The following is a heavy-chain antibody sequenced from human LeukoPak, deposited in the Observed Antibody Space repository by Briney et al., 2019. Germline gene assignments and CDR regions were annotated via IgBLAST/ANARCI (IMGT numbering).Heavy chain of an antibody. CDR2: LLTGGST. D-gene: IGHD3-3*01. CDR3: ARDEGSGHYDS. V-gene: IGHV4-4*07. CDR1: NGSISTYY. J-gene: IGHJ4*02. Sequence: SETLSLTCTVSNGSISTYYWSWIRQPAGKGLEWIGRLLTGGSTIYNPSLKSRVTISVDKSKNQFSLKLSSVTAADTAVYYCARDEGSGHYDSWGQGTLVTVSS.